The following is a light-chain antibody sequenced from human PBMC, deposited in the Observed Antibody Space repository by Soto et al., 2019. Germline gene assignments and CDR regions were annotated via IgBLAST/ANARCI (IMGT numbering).Light chain of an antibody. V-gene: IGKV3-20*01. Sequence: EIVLTQSPGTLSLSPGERATLSCRASQSVSSSYLAWYQQKPGQAPRLLIYGASSRATGIPDRFSGSGSGTDFTLNISRLEHEDVAVYYCQQYGSSPQTFGQGTKVEIK. J-gene: IGKJ1*01. CDR2: GAS. CDR3: QQYGSSPQT. CDR1: QSVSSSY.